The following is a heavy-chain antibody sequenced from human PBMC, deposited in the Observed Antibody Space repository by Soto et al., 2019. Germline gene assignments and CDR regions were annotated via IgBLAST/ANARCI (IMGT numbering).Heavy chain of an antibody. CDR1: GGSLSGYY. V-gene: IGHV4-59*08. CDR3: ARGFLSPIIRWQQLALPHFDY. CDR2: MYYTGST. D-gene: IGHD6-13*01. Sequence: SETLSLTCTVSGGSLSGYYWNWIRQPPGKGLEWIGYMYYTGSTNYNPSFKSRVTISVDTSKNHFSLKLSSVTAADTAVYYCARGFLSPIIRWQQLALPHFDYWGPGTLVTVSS. J-gene: IGHJ4*02.